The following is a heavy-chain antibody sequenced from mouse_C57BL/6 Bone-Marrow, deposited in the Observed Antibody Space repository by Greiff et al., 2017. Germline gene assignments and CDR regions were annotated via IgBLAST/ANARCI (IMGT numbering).Heavy chain of an antibody. J-gene: IGHJ2*01. CDR1: GYTFTSYW. V-gene: IGHV1-55*01. Sequence: VQLQQSGAELVKPGASVKMSCKASGYTFTSYWITWVKQRPGQGLEWIGDIYPGSGSTNYNEKFKSKATLTVDTSSSTAYLQLSSLTSEDSAVYYCARDLYYYGSSYDYWGQGTTLTVSS. D-gene: IGHD1-1*01. CDR2: IYPGSGST. CDR3: ARDLYYYGSSYDY.